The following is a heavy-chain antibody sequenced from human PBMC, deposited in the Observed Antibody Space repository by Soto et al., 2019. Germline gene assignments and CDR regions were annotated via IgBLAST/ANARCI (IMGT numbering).Heavy chain of an antibody. Sequence: LRLSCAASGFTFSSYSMSWVRQAPGKGLEWVSYISSSGNTIYYADSVKGRFTISRDNAKNSLYLQMNSLRDEDTAVYYCARGTSHPDYWGQGTLVTVSS. V-gene: IGHV3-48*02. CDR2: ISSSGNTI. CDR3: ARGTSHPDY. CDR1: GFTFSSYS. J-gene: IGHJ4*02. D-gene: IGHD2-2*01.